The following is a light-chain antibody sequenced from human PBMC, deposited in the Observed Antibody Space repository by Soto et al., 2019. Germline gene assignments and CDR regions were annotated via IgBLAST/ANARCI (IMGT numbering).Light chain of an antibody. CDR3: QQYATAPLT. J-gene: IGKJ4*02. CDR2: VAS. Sequence: DIQMTQSPSSLSASVGDRVTITCRASQSIGNYLAWYQHKPGKVPKLLIFVASTLLSGVPSRFSGSGSGTAFTLSITEVQPEDFAVYHCQQYATAPLTFGAGTKIEI. CDR1: QSIGNY. V-gene: IGKV1-27*01.